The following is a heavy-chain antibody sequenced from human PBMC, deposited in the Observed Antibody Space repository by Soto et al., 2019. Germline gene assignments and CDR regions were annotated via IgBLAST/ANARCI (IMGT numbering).Heavy chain of an antibody. CDR2: IIPIFGTA. J-gene: IGHJ5*02. V-gene: IGHV1-69*06. Sequence: SVKVSCKASGGTFSSYAISWVRQAPGQGLEWMGGIIPIFGTANYAQKFQGRVTITADKSTSTAYMELSSPRSEDTAVYYCRLGPYSSSWFGWFDPWGQGTLVTVSS. CDR1: GGTFSSYA. D-gene: IGHD6-13*01. CDR3: RLGPYSSSWFGWFDP.